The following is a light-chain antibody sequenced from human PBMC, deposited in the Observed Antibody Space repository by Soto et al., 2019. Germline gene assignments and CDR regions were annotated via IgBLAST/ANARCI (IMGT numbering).Light chain of an antibody. J-gene: IGLJ3*02. CDR3: GTWESDLCVGV. V-gene: IGLV1-51*01. Sequence: QSVLTQPPSVSAAPGQTVTISCSGGGAKIGSNSVSWYQQVPGTAPKLLLYANDKRPSGIPDRFSGSKSGTSATLGSTGLQTADEADSYCGTWESDLCVGVFGGGTK. CDR1: GAKIGSNS. CDR2: AND.